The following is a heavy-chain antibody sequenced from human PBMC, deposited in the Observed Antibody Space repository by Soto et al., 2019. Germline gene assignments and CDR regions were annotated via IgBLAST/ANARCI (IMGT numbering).Heavy chain of an antibody. CDR1: GFTFSSYA. D-gene: IGHD3-3*01. CDR2: ISGSGGST. V-gene: IGHV3-23*01. CDR3: AKCGNCITIFGVVISNWFDP. J-gene: IGHJ5*02. Sequence: GGSLRLSCAASGFTFSSYAMSWVRQAPGKGLEWVSAISGSGGSTYYADSVKGRFTISRDNSKNTLYLQMNSLRAEDTAVYYCAKCGNCITIFGVVISNWFDPWGQGTLVTVSS.